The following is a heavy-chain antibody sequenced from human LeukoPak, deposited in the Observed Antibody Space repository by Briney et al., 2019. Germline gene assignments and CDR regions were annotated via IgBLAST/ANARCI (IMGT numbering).Heavy chain of an antibody. CDR3: ARSRGIPDAFDM. CDR2: IYSGGSK. Sequence: GGSLRLSCAASGFTVVTNYINWVRQPPGEGLEWVSVIYSGGSKYYADSVKGRFTTSRDDSKNTVYLQMNSLRAEDTAVYYCARSRGIPDAFDMWGLGTMVTVSS. CDR1: GFTVVTNY. D-gene: IGHD2-21*01. V-gene: IGHV3-53*01. J-gene: IGHJ3*02.